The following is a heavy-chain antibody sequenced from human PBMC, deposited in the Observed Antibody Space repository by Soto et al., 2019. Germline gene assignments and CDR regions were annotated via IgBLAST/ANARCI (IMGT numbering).Heavy chain of an antibody. D-gene: IGHD5-18*01. J-gene: IGHJ6*02. Sequence: QVQLQESGPGLVKPSGTLSVTCAVSGGSISSSNWWNWVRKPPGKGLDWIGDIYHSGSTNYNPSLRSRVTISLDKPENQFSLRVKSVTAADTAEYYCARAWPSVDSYGSGVMDVWGQGTTVTVSS. CDR1: GGSISSSNW. CDR2: IYHSGST. CDR3: ARAWPSVDSYGSGVMDV. V-gene: IGHV4-4*02.